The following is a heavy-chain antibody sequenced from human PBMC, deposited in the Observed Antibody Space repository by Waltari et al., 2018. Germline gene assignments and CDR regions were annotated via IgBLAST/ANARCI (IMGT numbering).Heavy chain of an antibody. V-gene: IGHV1-3*01. CDR1: GYTFTRYA. Sequence: QVQLVQSGAEVKKPGASLKVSCKASGYTFTRYAMPWVRQAPGQRLEWMGWINAGNGNTKYSQKFQGRVTITRDTSASTAYMELSSLRSEDTAVYYCARAYCGGDCYSRWFDPWGQGTLVTVSS. CDR3: ARAYCGGDCYSRWFDP. CDR2: INAGNGNT. D-gene: IGHD2-21*01. J-gene: IGHJ5*02.